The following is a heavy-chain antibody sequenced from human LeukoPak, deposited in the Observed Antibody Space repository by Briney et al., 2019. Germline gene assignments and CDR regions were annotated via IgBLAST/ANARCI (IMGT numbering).Heavy chain of an antibody. CDR1: GYSFTNYW. CDR3: ARHDYGDYYFYGLDV. V-gene: IGHV5-51*01. J-gene: IGHJ6*02. CDR2: IYPDDSDT. D-gene: IGHD4-17*01. Sequence: GESLKISCKGSGYSFTNYWIGWVRQMPGKDLEWMGIIYPDDSDTRYSPSFKGQVTISADKSITTTYLQWSSLKASDTAMYYCARHDYGDYYFYGLDVWGQGTTVTVSS.